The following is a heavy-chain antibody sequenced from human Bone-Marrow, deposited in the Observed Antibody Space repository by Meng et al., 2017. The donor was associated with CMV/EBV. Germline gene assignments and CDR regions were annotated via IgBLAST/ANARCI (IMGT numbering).Heavy chain of an antibody. CDR1: GGSISSSSYY. D-gene: IGHD3-22*01. J-gene: IGHJ6*02. CDR3: ARATFGDYYDSSGSLYYYYGMDV. V-gene: IGHV4-39*07. CDR2: IYYSGST. Sequence: SETLSLTCTVSGGSISSSSYYWGWIRQPPGKGLEWIGSIYYSGSTYYNPSLKSRVTISVDTSKNQFSLKLSSVTAADTAVYYCARATFGDYYDSSGSLYYYYGMDVWGQGTTVTVPS.